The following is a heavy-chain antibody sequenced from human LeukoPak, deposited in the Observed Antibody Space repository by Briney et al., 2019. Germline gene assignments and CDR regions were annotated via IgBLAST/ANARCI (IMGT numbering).Heavy chain of an antibody. CDR1: GFTFSSYA. D-gene: IGHD1-26*01. Sequence: GSLRLSCVASGFTFSSYAMSWVRQSPGKGLEWVSAISGSGVTTHYAGSVKGRFSISRDNSKNTLYLQMSSLRAEDTALYYCAKKVVVGATSPYSDFQDWGQGTLVTVSS. CDR2: ISGSGVTT. CDR3: AKKVVVGATSPYSDFQD. J-gene: IGHJ1*01. V-gene: IGHV3-23*01.